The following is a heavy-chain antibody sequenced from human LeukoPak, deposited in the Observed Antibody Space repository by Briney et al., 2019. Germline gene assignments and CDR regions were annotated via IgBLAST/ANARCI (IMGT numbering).Heavy chain of an antibody. CDR2: IYSGGST. CDR3: ASSPTPKHYYGSGSYPKGDAFDI. V-gene: IGHV3-66*01. D-gene: IGHD3-10*01. J-gene: IGHJ3*02. Sequence: GSLRLSCAASGFTVSSNYMSWVRQAPGKGLEWVSVIYSGGSTYYADSVKGRFTISRDNSKNTLYLQMNSLRAEDTAVYYCASSPTPKHYYGSGSYPKGDAFDIWGQGTMVTVSS. CDR1: GFTVSSNY.